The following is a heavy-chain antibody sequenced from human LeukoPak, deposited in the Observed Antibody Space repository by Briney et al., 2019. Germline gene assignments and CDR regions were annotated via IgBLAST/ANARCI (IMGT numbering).Heavy chain of an antibody. J-gene: IGHJ6*02. CDR1: GGSIRGNY. V-gene: IGHV4-59*08. D-gene: IGHD2-2*01. CDR2: IYYSGST. CDR3: ARVVDCSSTSCYSGYYYYGMDV. Sequence: SETLSLTCTVAGGSIRGNYWSWIRQPPGKGLEWIGYIYYSGSTNYNPSLKSRVTISVDTSKNQFSLKVSSVTAADTAVYYCARVVDCSSTSCYSGYYYYGMDVWGQGTTVTVSS.